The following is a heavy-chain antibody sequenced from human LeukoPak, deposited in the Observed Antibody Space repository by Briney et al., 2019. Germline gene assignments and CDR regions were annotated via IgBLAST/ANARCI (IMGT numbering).Heavy chain of an antibody. CDR2: IIPIFGTA. Sequence: SVKVSCKASGGTFSSYAISWVRQAPGQRLEWMGGIIPIFGTANYAQKFQGRVTITADESTSTAYMELSSLRSEDTAVYYCARGRRVVVHGWFDPWGQGTLVTVSS. J-gene: IGHJ5*02. V-gene: IGHV1-69*13. D-gene: IGHD3-22*01. CDR1: GGTFSSYA. CDR3: ARGRRVVVHGWFDP.